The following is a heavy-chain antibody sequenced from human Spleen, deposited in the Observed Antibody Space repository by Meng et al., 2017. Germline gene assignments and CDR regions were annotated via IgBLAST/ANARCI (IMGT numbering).Heavy chain of an antibody. Sequence: EVQLLESGGGLVQPGGSLRLSCVASGFIFNTYGMNWVRQAPGKGLEWVSTISSTGGATYYADSVKGRLTISRDNSKNTLYLQMNSLRAEDTAVYYCVPRTTYFDSWGLGTLVTVSS. CDR2: ISSTGGAT. V-gene: IGHV3-23*01. CDR1: GFIFNTYG. D-gene: IGHD4-11*01. CDR3: VPRTTYFDS. J-gene: IGHJ4*02.